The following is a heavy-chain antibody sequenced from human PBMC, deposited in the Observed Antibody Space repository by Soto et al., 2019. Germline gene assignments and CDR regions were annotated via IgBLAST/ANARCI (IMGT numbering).Heavy chain of an antibody. D-gene: IGHD2-2*01. V-gene: IGHV3-30*18. CDR3: AKDRGGDCPDNSCYFGADY. J-gene: IGHJ4*02. CDR1: GFTFSSYG. Sequence: GGSLRLSCVGSGFTFSSYGMHWVRQAPGKGLECVAVISDTGSSHYYAASVEGRFTISRENSKNTLSLHMDRLRVEDTAVYYCAKDRGGDCPDNSCYFGADYWGQGTPVTSPQ. CDR2: ISDTGSSH.